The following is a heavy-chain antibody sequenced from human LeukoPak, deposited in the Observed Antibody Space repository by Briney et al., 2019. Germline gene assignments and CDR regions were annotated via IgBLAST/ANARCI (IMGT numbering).Heavy chain of an antibody. D-gene: IGHD4/OR15-4a*01. CDR3: ANEVRPNDY. V-gene: IGHV3-23*01. CDR2: IDISGGST. Sequence: GGSLRLSCTVSGFTFNSHAMCWVRQAPGKGLEWVSSIDISGGSTYYADSVKGRFTISRDNSKNTLYLQMNSLRGEDTALYFCANEVRPNDYWGQGTLVTVSS. CDR1: GFTFNSHA. J-gene: IGHJ4*02.